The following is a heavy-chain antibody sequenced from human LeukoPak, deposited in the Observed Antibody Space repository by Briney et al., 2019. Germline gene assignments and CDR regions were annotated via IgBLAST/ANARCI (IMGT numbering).Heavy chain of an antibody. CDR2: IYYSGST. J-gene: IGHJ4*02. D-gene: IGHD1-26*01. CDR1: GGSISGYY. CDR3: ARTRSGSYYSILGYYFDY. V-gene: IGHV4-59*12. Sequence: PSETLSLTCTVSGGSISGYYWSWIRQPPGKGLEWIGYIYYSGSTDYNPSLKSRITISVDTSKNQFSLKLSSVTAADTAVYYCARTRSGSYYSILGYYFDYWGQGTLVTVSS.